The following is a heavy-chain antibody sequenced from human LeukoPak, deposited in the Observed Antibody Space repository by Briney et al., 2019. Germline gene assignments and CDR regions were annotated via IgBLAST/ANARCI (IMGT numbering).Heavy chain of an antibody. V-gene: IGHV4-61*01. CDR1: GGSVSSNNYQ. CDR3: ARRLVGQTFDY. D-gene: IGHD3-10*01. Sequence: SETLSLTCTVSGGSVSSNNYQWNWIRQPPGKGLEWIGDIYHSGSTNYNPSLKSRVTISVDTSKNQFSLKLSSVTAADTAVYYCARRLVGQTFDYWGQGTLVTVSS. J-gene: IGHJ4*02. CDR2: IYHSGST.